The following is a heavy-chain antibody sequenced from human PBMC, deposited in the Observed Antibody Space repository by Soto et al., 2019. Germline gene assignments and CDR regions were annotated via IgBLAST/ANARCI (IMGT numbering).Heavy chain of an antibody. CDR2: IKQDESEK. CDR3: ARGVRFQGRVYYLDF. V-gene: IGHV3-7*01. D-gene: IGHD3-10*01. J-gene: IGHJ4*02. CDR1: GFTFSSYW. Sequence: EVQLVESGGGLVQPGGSLRLSCAASGFTFSSYWMSWVRQAPGKGLEWVANIKQDESEKDYVGSVKGRFTISRDNAKKSLYLEMNSLRAEDTAVYYCARGVRFQGRVYYLDFWGQGTLVTVSS.